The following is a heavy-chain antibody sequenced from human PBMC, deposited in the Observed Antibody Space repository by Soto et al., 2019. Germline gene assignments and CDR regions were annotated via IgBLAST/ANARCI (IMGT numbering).Heavy chain of an antibody. CDR2: INHSGST. J-gene: IGHJ4*02. CDR1: GGSFSGYY. CDR3: ARHYKAAPDY. D-gene: IGHD1-1*01. V-gene: IGHV4-34*01. Sequence: LSLTCAVYGGSFSGYYWSWIRQPPGKGLEWIGEINHSGSTNYNPSLKSRVTISVDTSKNQFSLKPSSVTAADTAVYYCARHYKAAPDYWGQGTLVTVS.